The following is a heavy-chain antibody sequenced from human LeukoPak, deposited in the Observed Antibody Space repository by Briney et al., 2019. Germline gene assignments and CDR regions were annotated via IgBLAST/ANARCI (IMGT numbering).Heavy chain of an antibody. J-gene: IGHJ4*02. CDR1: GGSFSGYY. D-gene: IGHD3-10*01. CDR3: ARHRPSIYYYGSGSYQYYFDY. V-gene: IGHV4-34*01. CDR2: INHSGST. Sequence: SETLSLTCAVYGGSFSGYYWSWIRQPPGKGLEWIGEINHSGSTNYNPSLKSRVTISVDTSKNQFSLKLSSVTAADTAVYYCARHRPSIYYYGSGSYQYYFDYWGQGTLVTVSS.